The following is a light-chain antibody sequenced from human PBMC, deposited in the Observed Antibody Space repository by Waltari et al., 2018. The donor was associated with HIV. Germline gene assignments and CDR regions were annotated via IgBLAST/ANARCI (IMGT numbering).Light chain of an antibody. CDR2: RNK. Sequence: QSVLTQPPSASGTPGQRVTISCSGSSSNIGSNYVYWYQQLPGTAPKLLFYRNKQRPSGVPDRFSGSKSGTSASLAISGLRSEDESDYYCATWDDGLNVVFGGGTKLTVL. CDR3: ATWDDGLNVV. CDR1: SSNIGSNY. J-gene: IGLJ3*02. V-gene: IGLV1-47*01.